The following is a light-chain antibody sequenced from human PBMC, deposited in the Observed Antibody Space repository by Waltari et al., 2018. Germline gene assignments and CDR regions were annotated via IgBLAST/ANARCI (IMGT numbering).Light chain of an antibody. CDR1: QSVRTY. Sequence: EIVLTQSPATLSLSPGERATLSCRASQSVRTYLAWYQQKTGHVPRILIYYASIRATGIPARFSGSGSGTDFTLTISSLEPEDFAVYYCQPRYNWVFAFGPGTKVEIK. CDR2: YAS. CDR3: QPRYNWVFA. V-gene: IGKV3-11*01. J-gene: IGKJ3*01.